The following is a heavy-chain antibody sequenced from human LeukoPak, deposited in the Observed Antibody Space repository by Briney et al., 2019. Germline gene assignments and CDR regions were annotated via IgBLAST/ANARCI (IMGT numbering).Heavy chain of an antibody. CDR2: IYYSGDT. V-gene: IGHV4-39*01. D-gene: IGHD6-19*01. Sequence: SETLSLTCTVSGGSISSSSYYWGWIRQPPGKGLEWIGSIYYSGDTYYNPSLKSRRVTISVDTSKNQFSLRLSSDCARHQWHYYYYMGVWGKGSMVTVSS. CDR1: GGSISSSSYY. CDR3: YMGV. J-gene: IGHJ6*03.